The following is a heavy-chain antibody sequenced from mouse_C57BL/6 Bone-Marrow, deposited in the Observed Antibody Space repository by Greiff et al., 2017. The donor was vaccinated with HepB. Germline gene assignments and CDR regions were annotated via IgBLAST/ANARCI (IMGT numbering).Heavy chain of an antibody. V-gene: IGHV2-2*01. J-gene: IGHJ4*01. CDR1: GFSLTSYG. CDR2: IWSGGST. Sequence: QVHVKQSGPGLVQPSQSLSITCTVSGFSLTSYGVHWVRQSPGKGLEWLGVIWSGGSTDYNAAFISRLSISKDNSKSQVFFKMNSLQADDTAIYYCDRNPRYYYGSSAMDYWGQGTSVTVSS. CDR3: DRNPRYYYGSSAMDY. D-gene: IGHD1-1*01.